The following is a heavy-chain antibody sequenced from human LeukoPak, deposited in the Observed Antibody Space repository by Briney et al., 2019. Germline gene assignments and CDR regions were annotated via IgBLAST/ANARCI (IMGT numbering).Heavy chain of an antibody. CDR2: IIPIFGTA. J-gene: IGHJ6*03. CDR1: GGTFSSYA. V-gene: IGHV1-69*01. D-gene: IGHD3-16*01. Sequence: ASVKVSCKASGGTFSSYAISWVRQAPGQGLEWMGGIIPIFGTANYAQKFQGRVTITADESTTTVYMELNSLRSEDTAVYYCAGTDWGRSVSLDYYYYYYMDVWGKGTTVTVSS. CDR3: AGTDWGRSVSLDYYYYYYMDV.